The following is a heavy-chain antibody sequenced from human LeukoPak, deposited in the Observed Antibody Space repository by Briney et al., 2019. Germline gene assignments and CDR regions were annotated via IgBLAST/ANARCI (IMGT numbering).Heavy chain of an antibody. V-gene: IGHV4-39*01. J-gene: IGHJ4*02. CDR2: TPYSGDT. CDR1: GDSISSSNYY. D-gene: IGHD6-13*01. Sequence: SETLSLTCTGSGDSISSSNYYWGWIRQPPGKGLEWIGSTPYSGDTVYNPSLKSRIIISVDTSKNQFSLKLTSVTAADTATYYCVRSLATSGMYWGQGTLVTVSS. CDR3: VRSLATSGMY.